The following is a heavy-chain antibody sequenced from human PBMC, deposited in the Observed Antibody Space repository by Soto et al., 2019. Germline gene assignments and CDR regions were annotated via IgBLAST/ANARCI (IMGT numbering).Heavy chain of an antibody. V-gene: IGHV1-8*01. CDR1: GYTFSNYD. CDR3: AKGSRNGSERDFDY. Sequence: QVQLVQSGAELKKPGASVKVSCKASGYTFSNYDINWVRQATGQGPEWIGWVNPNNGDTGYAQKFQGLVTLTTDISTTTAYMELTSLRSEDTAIYYFAKGSRNGSERDFDYWGQGTLITVSS. J-gene: IGHJ4*02. D-gene: IGHD3-10*01. CDR2: VNPNNGDT.